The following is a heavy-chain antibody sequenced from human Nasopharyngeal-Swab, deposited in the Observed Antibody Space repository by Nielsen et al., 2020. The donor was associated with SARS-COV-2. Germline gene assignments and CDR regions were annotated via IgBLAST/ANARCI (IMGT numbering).Heavy chain of an antibody. CDR2: SASDDNT. CDR3: AKVRFSMYFFDMDV. J-gene: IGHJ6*03. Sequence: GESLKISCAASGYTFSSYAMNWVRQAPGKGLEWVSTSASDDNTFYADSVKGRFTISRDKSKSTVHLQMNSLRAEDTAVYFCAKVRFSMYFFDMDVWGQGPRSPSP. D-gene: IGHD3-3*01. V-gene: IGHV3-23*01. CDR1: GYTFSSYA.